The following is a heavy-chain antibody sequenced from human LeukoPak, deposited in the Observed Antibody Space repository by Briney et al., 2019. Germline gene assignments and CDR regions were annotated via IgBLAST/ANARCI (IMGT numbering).Heavy chain of an antibody. CDR3: ARVAAAADEGYYYGMDV. V-gene: IGHV4-34*01. CDR2: INHSGST. Sequence: SETLSLTCAVYGGSFSGYYWSWIRQPPGKGLEWIGEINHSGSTNYNLPLKSRVTISVDTSKNQFSLKLSSVTAADTAVYYCARVAAAADEGYYYGMDVWGQGTTVTVSS. D-gene: IGHD6-13*01. J-gene: IGHJ6*02. CDR1: GGSFSGYY.